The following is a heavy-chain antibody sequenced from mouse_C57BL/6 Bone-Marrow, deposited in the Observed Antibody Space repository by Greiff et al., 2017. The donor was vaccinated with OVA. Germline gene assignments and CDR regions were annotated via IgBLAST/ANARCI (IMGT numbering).Heavy chain of an antibody. J-gene: IGHJ2*01. Sequence: VQLKQSGPELVKPGASVKISCKASGYTFTDYYMNWVKQSHGKSLEWIGDINPNNGGTSYNQKFKGKATLTVDKSSSTAYMELRSLTSEDSAVYYCARESYSGHFDYWGQGTTLTVSS. CDR2: INPNNGGT. V-gene: IGHV1-26*01. CDR3: ARESYSGHFDY. D-gene: IGHD3-2*02. CDR1: GYTFTDYY.